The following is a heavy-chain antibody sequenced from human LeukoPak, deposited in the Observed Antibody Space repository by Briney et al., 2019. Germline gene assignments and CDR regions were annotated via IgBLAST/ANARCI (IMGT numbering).Heavy chain of an antibody. V-gene: IGHV4-59*01. J-gene: IGHJ4*02. CDR2: IYSRGLTRGST. CDR3: ARDQEYSGSYYRYFDY. D-gene: IGHD1-26*01. CDR1: GGSLSSYY. Sequence: SETLSLTCTVSGGSLSSYYWSWIRQPPGKGLEWMGYIYSRGLTRGSTNYNPSLTSRVTISVDKSKNQFSLKLSSVTAADTAVYYCARDQEYSGSYYRYFDYWGQGALVTVSS.